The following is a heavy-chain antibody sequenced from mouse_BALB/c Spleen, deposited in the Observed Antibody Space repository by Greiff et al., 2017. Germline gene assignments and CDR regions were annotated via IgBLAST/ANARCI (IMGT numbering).Heavy chain of an antibody. Sequence: EVQLVESGGGLVQPKGSLKLSCAASGFTFNTYAMNWVRQAPGKGLEWVARIRSKSNNYATYYADSVKDRFTISRDDSQSMLYLQMNNLKTEDTAMYYCVREGYDEVAWYFDVWGAGTTVTVSS. V-gene: IGHV10-1*02. D-gene: IGHD2-2*01. CDR2: IRSKSNNYAT. J-gene: IGHJ1*01. CDR1: GFTFNTYA. CDR3: VREGYDEVAWYFDV.